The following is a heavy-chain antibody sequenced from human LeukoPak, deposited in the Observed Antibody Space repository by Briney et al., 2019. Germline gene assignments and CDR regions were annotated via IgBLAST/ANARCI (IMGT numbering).Heavy chain of an antibody. V-gene: IGHV5-51*01. CDR2: IYPGDSDT. D-gene: IGHD2-2*02. Sequence: GESLKISCKGSGYSFTSYWIGWVRQMPGKGLEWMGIIYPGDSDTRYSPSFQGQVTISADKSISTAYLQWSSLKASDTAMYYCARHKDVVPAATPPNWFDPRGQGTLVTVSS. CDR1: GYSFTSYW. J-gene: IGHJ5*02. CDR3: ARHKDVVPAATPPNWFDP.